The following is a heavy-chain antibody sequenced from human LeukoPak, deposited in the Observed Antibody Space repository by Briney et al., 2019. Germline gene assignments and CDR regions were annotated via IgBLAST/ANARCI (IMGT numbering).Heavy chain of an antibody. Sequence: PGRSLRLSCAASGFTFSSYATHWVRQAPGKGLEWVAVISYDGSNKYYADSVKGRFTISRDNSKNTLYLQMNSLRAEDTAVYYCARDGKASDYYGSGLGAFDIWGQGTMVTVSS. V-gene: IGHV3-30-3*01. J-gene: IGHJ3*02. D-gene: IGHD3-10*01. CDR1: GFTFSSYA. CDR2: ISYDGSNK. CDR3: ARDGKASDYYGSGLGAFDI.